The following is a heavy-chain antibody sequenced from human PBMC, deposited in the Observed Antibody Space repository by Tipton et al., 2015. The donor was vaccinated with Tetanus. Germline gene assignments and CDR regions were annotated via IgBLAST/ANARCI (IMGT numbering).Heavy chain of an antibody. J-gene: IGHJ4*02. CDR2: VYHTGST. V-gene: IGHV4-30-2*01. D-gene: IGHD2-15*01. Sequence: TLSLTCTVSGDSITSNKYSWNWIRQPPGKGLEWIGYVYHTGSTYHKPSLKSRVTMSVDRSMNQFSLNLNSVTAADTAVYYCARGHLRGIVVAVFDYWGQGTLVSVSS. CDR1: GDSITSNKYS. CDR3: ARGHLRGIVVAVFDY.